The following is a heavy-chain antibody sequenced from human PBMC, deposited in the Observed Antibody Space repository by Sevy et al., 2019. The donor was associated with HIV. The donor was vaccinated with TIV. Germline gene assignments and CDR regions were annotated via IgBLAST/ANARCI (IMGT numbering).Heavy chain of an antibody. V-gene: IGHV3-72*01. CDR3: ATHAGIAAAGRVFDY. CDR1: GFTFSDHY. D-gene: IGHD6-13*01. CDR2: TRNKADGYTT. Sequence: GGSLRLSCVASGFTFSDHYMEWVRQAPGKGLEWVGRTRNKADGYTTEYAACVKGRFTISSDDSKNSLNVQMNSLKTEDTAVYYCATHAGIAAAGRVFDYWGQGTLVTVSS. J-gene: IGHJ4*02.